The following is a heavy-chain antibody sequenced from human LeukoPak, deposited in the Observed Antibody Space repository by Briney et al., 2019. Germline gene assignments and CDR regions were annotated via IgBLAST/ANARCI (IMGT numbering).Heavy chain of an antibody. V-gene: IGHV3-30*04. CDR1: GFTFSSYA. CDR2: ISYDGSNK. Sequence: HSGGSLRLSCAASGFTFSSYAMHWVRQAPGKGLEWVAVISYDGSNKYYADSVKGRFTISRDNSKNTLYLQMNSLRAEDTAVYYCAKGEFHRSGYLGYWGQGTLVTASS. D-gene: IGHD3-22*01. CDR3: AKGEFHRSGYLGY. J-gene: IGHJ4*02.